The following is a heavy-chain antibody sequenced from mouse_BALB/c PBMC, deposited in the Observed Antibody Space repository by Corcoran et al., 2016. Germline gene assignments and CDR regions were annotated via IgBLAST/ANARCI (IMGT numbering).Heavy chain of an antibody. J-gene: IGHJ1*01. V-gene: IGHV1S136*01. CDR2: INPYNDGT. Sequence: EVQLQQSGPELVKPGASVKMSCKASGYTFTSYVMHWVKQKPGQGLEWIGYINPYNDGTKYNEKFKGKATLTSDKSSSTAYMELSSQTSEDSAVYYCAREGRRGYFDVWGAGTTVTVSS. CDR1: GYTFTSYV. CDR3: AREGRRGYFDV.